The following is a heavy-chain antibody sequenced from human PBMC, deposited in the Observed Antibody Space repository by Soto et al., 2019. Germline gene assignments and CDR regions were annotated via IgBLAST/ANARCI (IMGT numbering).Heavy chain of an antibody. V-gene: IGHV1-69*13. D-gene: IGHD1-26*01. CDR2: LIPIFGTP. CDR3: ATMGATVYFFDN. J-gene: IGHJ4*02. Sequence: SVKVSCKASGGAFDSYGINWVRQAPGQGPEWMGGLIPIFGTPNYAQKFQGRVTISADDSTSTAYMELSSLRYEDTAVYYCATMGATVYFFDNWGQGTLVTVSS. CDR1: GGAFDSYG.